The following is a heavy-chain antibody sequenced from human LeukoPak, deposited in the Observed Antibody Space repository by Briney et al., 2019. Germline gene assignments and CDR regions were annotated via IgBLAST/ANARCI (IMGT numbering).Heavy chain of an antibody. CDR3: ARDSGYDPIDY. D-gene: IGHD5-12*01. CDR2: ISAYNGNT. V-gene: IGHV1-18*01. CDR1: GYTFTSYG. J-gene: IGHJ4*02. Sequence: ASVTVSRTASGYTFTSYGISWVRQAPGQGLEWMGWISAYNGNTNYAQKLQGRVTMTTDTSTSTAYMELRSLRSDDTAVYYCARDSGYDPIDYWGQGTLVTVSS.